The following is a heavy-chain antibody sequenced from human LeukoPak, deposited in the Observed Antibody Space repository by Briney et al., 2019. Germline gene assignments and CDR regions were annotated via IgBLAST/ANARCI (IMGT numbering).Heavy chain of an antibody. J-gene: IGHJ4*02. CDR2: IYTSGST. CDR1: GGSVSSYY. V-gene: IGHV4-4*07. CDR3: ARDRSSRGTDY. Sequence: PSETLSLTCTVSGGSVSSYYWSWIRQPAGKGLEWIGRIYTSGSTNYNPSLKSRVTMSVDTSKNRFSLKLSSVTAADTAVYYCARDRSSRGTDYWGQGTLVTVSS. D-gene: IGHD6-13*01.